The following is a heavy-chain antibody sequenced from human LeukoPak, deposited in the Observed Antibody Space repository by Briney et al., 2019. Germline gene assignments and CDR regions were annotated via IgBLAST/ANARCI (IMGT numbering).Heavy chain of an antibody. Sequence: SETLSLTCTVSGYSISSGYYWGWIRQPPGKGLEWIGSIYHSGSTYYNPSLKSRVTISVDTSKNQFSLKLNYVTDADTALYYCARRRRIEAGGPRGDAFDIWGQGTMVTVSS. CDR1: GYSISSGYY. CDR2: IYHSGST. CDR3: ARRRRIEAGGPRGDAFDI. V-gene: IGHV4-38-2*02. D-gene: IGHD6-13*01. J-gene: IGHJ3*02.